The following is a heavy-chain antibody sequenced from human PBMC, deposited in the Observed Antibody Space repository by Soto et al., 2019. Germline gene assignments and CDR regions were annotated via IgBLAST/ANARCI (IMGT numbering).Heavy chain of an antibody. CDR1: GGSISSSSYY. V-gene: IGHV4-39*01. CDR3: ASLRRVRYFDWLPFDY. J-gene: IGHJ4*02. Sequence: SETLSLTCTVSGGSISSSSYYWGWIRQPPGKGLEWIGSIYYSGSTYYNPSLKSRVTISVDTSKNQFSLKLSSVTAADTAVYYCASLRRVRYFDWLPFDYWGQGTLVT. D-gene: IGHD3-9*01. CDR2: IYYSGST.